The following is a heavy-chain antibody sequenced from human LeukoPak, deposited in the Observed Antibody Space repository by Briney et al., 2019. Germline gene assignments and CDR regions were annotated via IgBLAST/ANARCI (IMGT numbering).Heavy chain of an antibody. D-gene: IGHD4-17*01. Sequence: GASVKVSCKASGYTFTSYGISWVRQAPGKGLEWMGGFDPEDGETIYAQKFQGRVTMTEDTSTDTAYMELSSLRSEDTAVYYCATLPPDYGDYGLPDYAFDIWGQGTMVTVSS. J-gene: IGHJ3*02. CDR1: GYTFTSYG. V-gene: IGHV1-24*01. CDR3: ATLPPDYGDYGLPDYAFDI. CDR2: FDPEDGET.